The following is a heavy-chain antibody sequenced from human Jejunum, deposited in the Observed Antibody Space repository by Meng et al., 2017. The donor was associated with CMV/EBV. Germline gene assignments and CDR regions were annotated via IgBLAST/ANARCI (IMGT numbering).Heavy chain of an antibody. CDR2: IRFDGDNV. D-gene: IGHD1-26*01. CDR3: AKGNGSPKDFDS. V-gene: IGHV3-30*02. CDR1: GFIFRSFD. J-gene: IGHJ4*02. Sequence: CAASGFIFRSFDMHWVRQAPGRGLEWVAFIRFDGDNVLYADSVKGRFAVSRDNSKNTAYLQMNSLRTEDTAVYYCAKGNGSPKDFDSWGQGALVTVSS.